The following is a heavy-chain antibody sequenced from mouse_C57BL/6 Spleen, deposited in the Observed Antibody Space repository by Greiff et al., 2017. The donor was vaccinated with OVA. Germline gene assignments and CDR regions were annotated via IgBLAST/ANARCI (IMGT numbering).Heavy chain of an antibody. CDR2: IWSGGGT. Sequence: VKLMESGPGLVAPSQSLSITCTFSGCSLPCYALSWVRQPPGKGLEWLGAIWSGGGTTYNSALKSRLSISKDNSNSQVFLNKNSLQTDDTARNYCARHGSSSDWYVDVWGTGTSVTVSS. CDR1: GCSLPCYA. V-gene: IGHV2-9-1*01. J-gene: IGHJ1*03. CDR3: ARHGSSSDWYVDV. D-gene: IGHD1-1*01.